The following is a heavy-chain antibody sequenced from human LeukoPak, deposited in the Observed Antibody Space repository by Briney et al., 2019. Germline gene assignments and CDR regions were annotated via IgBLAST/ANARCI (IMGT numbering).Heavy chain of an antibody. Sequence: GGSLRLSCAASGFTFSDYYMNWLRQAPGKGLEWVSSISRGGNSVYYTDFVKGRFTISRDNAKNSLYLQMNSLRADDTAIYYCARDQYLDYRGQGTLVTVSS. V-gene: IGHV3-11*01. CDR1: GFTFSDYY. CDR3: ARDQYLDY. CDR2: ISRGGNSV. J-gene: IGHJ4*02.